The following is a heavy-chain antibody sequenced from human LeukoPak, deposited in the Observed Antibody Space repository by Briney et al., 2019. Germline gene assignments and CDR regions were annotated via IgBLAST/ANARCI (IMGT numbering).Heavy chain of an antibody. D-gene: IGHD5-18*01. CDR3: AKDDRYSYGYFFDY. CDR2: ISGSGGST. CDR1: GFTFRSYA. V-gene: IGHV3-23*01. Sequence: GGSLRLSCAASGFTFRSYAMNWVRQAPGKGLEWVSAISGSGGSTYYADSVKGRFTISRDNSKNTLYLQMNSLRAEDTVVYYCAKDDRYSYGYFFDYWGQGTLVTVSS. J-gene: IGHJ4*02.